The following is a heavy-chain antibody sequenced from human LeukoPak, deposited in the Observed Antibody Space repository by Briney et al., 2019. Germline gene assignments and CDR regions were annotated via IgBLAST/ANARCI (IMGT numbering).Heavy chain of an antibody. D-gene: IGHD1-1*01. CDR1: GFTFSSYN. V-gene: IGHV3-21*01. Sequence: GGSLRLSCAASGFTFSSYNMNWVRQAPGKGLEWVSSITSSSSIYYADSVKGRFTISRDNAKNSLYLQMNSLRAEDTAVYYWANTKQFEYWGQGTLVTVSS. J-gene: IGHJ4*02. CDR3: ANTKQFEY. CDR2: ITSSSSI.